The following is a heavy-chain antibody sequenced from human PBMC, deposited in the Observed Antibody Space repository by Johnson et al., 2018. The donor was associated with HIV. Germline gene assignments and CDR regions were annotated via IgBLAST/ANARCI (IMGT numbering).Heavy chain of an antibody. V-gene: IGHV3-53*01. CDR3: AKESPREYQLPTDAFDI. J-gene: IGHJ3*02. CDR2: TYSGGST. CDR1: GFNVSTNN. D-gene: IGHD2-2*01. Sequence: VQLVESGGGLIQPGGSLGLSCAASGFNVSTNNMNWVRQAPGKGLEWVSVTYSGGSTYYADSVKGRFTISRDNSKNTLFLQMNSLRAEDRAVYYCAKESPREYQLPTDAFDIWGQGTMVTVSS.